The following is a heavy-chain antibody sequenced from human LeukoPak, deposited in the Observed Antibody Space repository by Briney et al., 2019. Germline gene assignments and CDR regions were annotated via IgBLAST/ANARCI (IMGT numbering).Heavy chain of an antibody. CDR2: IKSKTDGGTT. V-gene: IGHV3-15*01. D-gene: IGHD2-15*01. J-gene: IGHJ4*02. CDR3: TTEAVHSNDF. CDR1: EFSFNNAW. Sequence: GGSLRLSCAASEFSFNNAWMSWVRQAPGKGLEWVGRIKSKTDGGTTDYATPVKGRFTISRDDSKNTLYVQMNSLKIEDTAVYYCTTEAVHSNDFWGQGTLVTVSS.